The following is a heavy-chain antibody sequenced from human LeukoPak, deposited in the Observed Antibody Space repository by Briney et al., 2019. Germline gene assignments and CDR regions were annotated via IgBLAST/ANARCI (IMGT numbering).Heavy chain of an antibody. D-gene: IGHD4-17*01. V-gene: IGHV3-74*01. J-gene: IGHJ1*01. CDR2: INKDGSST. Sequence: GGSLRLSCAASGFTFSSYWMHWVRQAPGKGLVWVSHINKDGSSTSYADSVKGRFTVSRDNAKNTLYLQMSSLRAEDTALYYCARPLYGDFAKYFQRWARAPWSPSPQ. CDR1: GFTFSSYW. CDR3: ARPLYGDFAKYFQR.